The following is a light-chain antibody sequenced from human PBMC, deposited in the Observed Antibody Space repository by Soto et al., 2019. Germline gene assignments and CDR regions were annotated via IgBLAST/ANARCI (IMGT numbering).Light chain of an antibody. CDR1: SSDVGGYNY. Sequence: QSALTQPASVSGSPGQSITFSCTGTSSDVGGYNYVSWYQQHPGKAPKLMIYEVSNRPSGVSNRFSGSKSGNTASLTISGLQAEDEADYSCSSYTSTSTLLVFGGGTKLTVL. J-gene: IGLJ2*01. CDR3: SSYTSTSTLLV. CDR2: EVS. V-gene: IGLV2-14*01.